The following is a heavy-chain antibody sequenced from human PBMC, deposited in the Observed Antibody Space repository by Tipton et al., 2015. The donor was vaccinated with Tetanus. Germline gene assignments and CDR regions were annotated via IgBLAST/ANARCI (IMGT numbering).Heavy chain of an antibody. CDR3: ATGRTLDY. Sequence: LSLTCTVSGGSISSPSYYWGWIRQPPGKGLEWLSSISSTSSYIYYADSVKGRFTVSRDNAKNSLSLQMKSLGDEDTAVYYCATGRTLDYWGQGTRVTVST. CDR1: GGSISSPSYY. J-gene: IGHJ4*02. D-gene: IGHD1-26*01. V-gene: IGHV3-21*01. CDR2: ISSTSSYI.